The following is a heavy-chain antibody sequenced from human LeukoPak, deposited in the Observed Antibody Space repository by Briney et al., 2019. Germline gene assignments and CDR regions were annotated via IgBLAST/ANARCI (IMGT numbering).Heavy chain of an antibody. CDR2: IKSKVDGGTT. CDR3: TKDPPLTGGVYSAH. J-gene: IGHJ4*02. V-gene: IGHV3-15*07. CDR1: GIIFRDAW. D-gene: IGHD7-27*01. Sequence: SGGSLRLSCVVSGIIFRDAWMNWVRQTPGKGLEWVGLIKSKVDGGTTDHAAPVKGRFTISRDDSENTLYLQMSSLKIEDTAIYYCTKDPPLTGGVYSAHWGPGTLVTVSS.